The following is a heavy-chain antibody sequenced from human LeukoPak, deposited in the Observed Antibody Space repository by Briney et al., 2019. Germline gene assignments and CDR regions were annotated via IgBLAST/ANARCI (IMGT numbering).Heavy chain of an antibody. V-gene: IGHV1-69*05. Sequence: ASVKVSCKASGGTFSSYAISWVRQAPGQGLELMGGIIPIFGTANYAQKFQGRVTITTDESTSTAYMELSSLRSEDTAVYYCARVPPLYYYYYGMDVWGQGTTVTVSS. CDR1: GGTFSSYA. CDR3: ARVPPLYYYYYGMDV. J-gene: IGHJ6*02. CDR2: IIPIFGTA.